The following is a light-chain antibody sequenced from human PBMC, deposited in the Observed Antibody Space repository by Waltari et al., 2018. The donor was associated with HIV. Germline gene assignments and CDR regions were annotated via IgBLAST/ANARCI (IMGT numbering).Light chain of an antibody. CDR3: QQYGSSPALT. J-gene: IGKJ4*01. Sequence: EIVLTQSPGTLSLSPGERATLSCRASQSVTSSYLAWYQQKPGQAPSLLLYGASSRATGIPDRFSGSGSGTDFTLTISRLEPEDFAVYYCQQYGSSPALTFGGGTKVEIK. CDR1: QSVTSSY. V-gene: IGKV3-20*01. CDR2: GAS.